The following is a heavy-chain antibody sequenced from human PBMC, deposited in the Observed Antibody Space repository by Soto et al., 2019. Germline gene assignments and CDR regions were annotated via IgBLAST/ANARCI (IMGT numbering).Heavy chain of an antibody. CDR2: ISGSGGST. V-gene: IGHV3-23*01. Sequence: EVQLLESGGGLVQPGGSLRLSCAASGFTFSSYAMSWVRQAPGKGLEWVSAISGSGGSTYYADSVKGRLTISRDNSKNTLYLQMNSLRAEDTAVYYCAKGGYDFWSGSGVDVWGKGTTVTVSS. D-gene: IGHD3-3*01. CDR3: AKGGYDFWSGSGVDV. CDR1: GFTFSSYA. J-gene: IGHJ6*04.